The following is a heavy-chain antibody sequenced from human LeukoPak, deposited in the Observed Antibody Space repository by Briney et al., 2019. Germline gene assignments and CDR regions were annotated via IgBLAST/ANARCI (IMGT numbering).Heavy chain of an antibody. CDR3: VRDDDRPDNGLDY. V-gene: IGHV3-7*01. Sequence: PGGSLRLSCAVSGFILSTYWMSWVRQAPGKGLEWVANIKQDGSEKYYVDSVKGRFTISRDNAKNSLYLQMNSLRAEDTAVYYCVRDDDRPDNGLDYWGQGTLVTVSS. CDR1: GFILSTYW. D-gene: IGHD3-22*01. J-gene: IGHJ4*02. CDR2: IKQDGSEK.